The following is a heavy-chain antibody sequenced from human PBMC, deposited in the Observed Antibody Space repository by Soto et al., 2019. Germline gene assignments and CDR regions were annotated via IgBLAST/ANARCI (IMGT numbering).Heavy chain of an antibody. J-gene: IGHJ5*02. CDR3: ARGVATIGP. CDR1: GDSLSSYY. CDR2: IYYSGST. D-gene: IGHD5-12*01. Sequence: SDTLSLTCTVSGDSLSSYYWTWIRQPPGKGLEWIGYIYYSGSTNYNPSLKSRVTISVDTSKNQFSLKLTSVTAADTAVYYCARGVATIGPWGQGTLVTVSS. V-gene: IGHV4-59*01.